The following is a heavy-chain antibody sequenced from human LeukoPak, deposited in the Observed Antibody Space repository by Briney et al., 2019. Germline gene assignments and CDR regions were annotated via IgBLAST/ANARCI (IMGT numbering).Heavy chain of an antibody. J-gene: IGHJ4*02. CDR2: FDPEDGET. Sequence: ASVKVSCKVSGYTLTELSMHWVRQAPGEGLEWMGGFDPEDGETIYAQKFQGRVTMTEDTSTDTAYMELSSLRSEDTAAYYCATALSAYCGGDCPDYWGQGTLVTVSS. V-gene: IGHV1-24*01. CDR3: ATALSAYCGGDCPDY. D-gene: IGHD2-21*02. CDR1: GYTLTELS.